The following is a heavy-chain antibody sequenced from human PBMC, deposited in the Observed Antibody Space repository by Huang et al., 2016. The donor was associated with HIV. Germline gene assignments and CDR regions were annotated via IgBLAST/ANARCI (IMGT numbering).Heavy chain of an antibody. CDR1: GGYISSSSYY. J-gene: IGHJ3*02. CDR3: ARHMDCSSSSCLAGGHERGPFDM. V-gene: IGHV4-39*01. D-gene: IGHD2-2*01. Sequence: QLQLQESGPGLVKPSENMSLTCSVYGGYISSSSYYWGWIRQPPGKGLEWIGSIYYSGSTFYHPSLNSRVTISVDTSKNQFSLRLSSVTAADTSVYYCARHMDCSSSSCLAGGHERGPFDMWGQGTMVTVSS. CDR2: IYYSGST.